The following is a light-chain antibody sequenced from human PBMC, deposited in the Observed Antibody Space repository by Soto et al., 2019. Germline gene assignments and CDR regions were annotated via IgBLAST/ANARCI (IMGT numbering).Light chain of an antibody. CDR1: QGISSC. V-gene: IGKV1-12*01. CDR2: AAS. J-gene: IGKJ5*01. CDR3: QQANSFPLT. Sequence: DIQMTQSQSYLSASVGDRVTITCRASQGISSCLAWYQQKPGKAPKLLIYAASSLQSGLPSRFSGSGSGTDFTLTISSLQPEDFATYYCQQANSFPLTFGRGTRLEIK.